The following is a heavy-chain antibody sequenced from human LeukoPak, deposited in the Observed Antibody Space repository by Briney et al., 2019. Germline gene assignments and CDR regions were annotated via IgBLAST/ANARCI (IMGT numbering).Heavy chain of an antibody. J-gene: IGHJ4*02. V-gene: IGHV3-53*01. CDR1: GFTVSSSY. CDR3: ARRNSGSYDY. Sequence: GGSLRLSCAVSGFTVSSSYMTWVRQAPGKGLERVSLIYAGGSTYYADSVKGRFTISRDNSKNTLYLQMNSLRAEDTAVYYCARRNSGSYDYWGQGTLVTVSS. D-gene: IGHD1-26*01. CDR2: IYAGGST.